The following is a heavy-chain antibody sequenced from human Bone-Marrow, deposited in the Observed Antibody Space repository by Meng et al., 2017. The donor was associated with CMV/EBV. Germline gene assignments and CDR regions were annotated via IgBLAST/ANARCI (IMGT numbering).Heavy chain of an antibody. J-gene: IGHJ4*02. CDR1: GGSFSGYY. Sequence: GSLRLSCAVYGGSFSGYYWSWIRQPPGKGLEWIGEINHSGSTNYNPSLKSRVTISVDTSKNQFSLKLSSVTAADTAVYYCARGLDYGDYLDYWGQGNLVTVSS. D-gene: IGHD4-17*01. CDR3: ARGLDYGDYLDY. V-gene: IGHV4-34*01. CDR2: INHSGST.